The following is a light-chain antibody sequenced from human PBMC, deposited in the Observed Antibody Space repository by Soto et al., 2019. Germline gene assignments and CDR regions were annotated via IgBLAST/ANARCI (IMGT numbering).Light chain of an antibody. CDR3: QQTFRTPHT. V-gene: IGKV1-39*01. J-gene: IGKJ2*01. CDR1: QTISSY. CDR2: SAS. Sequence: DIQMTQSPASLSASVGDRVTITCRASQTISSYLNWYQQKAGAAPKLLIYSASTLQSGVPSRFSGSGFGTDYTLTISSLQPADFAVYYCQQTFRTPHTFGQGTKPDIK.